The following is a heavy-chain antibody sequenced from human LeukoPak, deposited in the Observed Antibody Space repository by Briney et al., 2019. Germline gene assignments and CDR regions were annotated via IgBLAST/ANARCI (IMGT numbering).Heavy chain of an antibody. Sequence: SGTLSLTRAVSLGSISSINWCNWVPQSPGKGLEWIGEISHSGDTNYRPSLKSRVTIPLDKSKNQFSLTLTSVTAADTAVYYCARRRLVVAPIDLWGRGTLVTVSS. CDR2: ISHSGDT. CDR3: ARRRLVVAPIDL. V-gene: IGHV4-4*02. J-gene: IGHJ2*01. CDR1: LGSISSINW. D-gene: IGHD2-8*02.